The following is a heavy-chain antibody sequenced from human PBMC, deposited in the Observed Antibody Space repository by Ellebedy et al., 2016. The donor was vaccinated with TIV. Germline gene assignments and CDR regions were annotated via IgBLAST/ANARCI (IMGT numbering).Heavy chain of an antibody. D-gene: IGHD3-9*01. CDR2: INHSGST. CDR1: GGSFSGYY. V-gene: IGHV4-34*01. CDR3: ARDSRTGGGYDILTGPYYYGMDV. Sequence: SETLSLXXAVYGGSFSGYYWSWIRQPPGKGLEWVGEINHSGSTNYNPSLKSRVPISVDNSKNQFSLKLSSVTAADTAVYYCARDSRTGGGYDILTGPYYYGMDVWGQGTTVTVSS. J-gene: IGHJ6*02.